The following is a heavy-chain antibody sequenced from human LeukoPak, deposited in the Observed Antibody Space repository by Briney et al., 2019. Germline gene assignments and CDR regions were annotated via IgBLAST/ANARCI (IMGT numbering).Heavy chain of an antibody. CDR1: GFTFSSYS. CDR3: ARATYYDFWSGYRTLDY. D-gene: IGHD3-3*01. Sequence: PGGSLRLSCAASGFTFSSYSMNWVRQAPGKGLEWVSSISSSSSYIYYADSVKGRFTISRDNAKNSLYLQMNSLRAEDTAVYYCARATYYDFWSGYRTLDYWGQGTLVTVSS. J-gene: IGHJ4*02. CDR2: ISSSSSYI. V-gene: IGHV3-21*01.